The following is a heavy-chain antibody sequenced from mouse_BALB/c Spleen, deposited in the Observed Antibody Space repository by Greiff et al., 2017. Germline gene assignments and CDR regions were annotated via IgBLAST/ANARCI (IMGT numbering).Heavy chain of an antibody. CDR2: IYPSDSYT. CDR1: GYTFTSYW. Sequence: QVQLKQPGAELVRPGASVKLSCKASGYTFTSYWINWVKQRPGQGLEWIGNIYPSDSYTNYNQKFKDKATLTVDKSSSTAYMQLSSPTSEDSAVYYCTRRGYGSSPYYYAMDYWGQGTSVTVSS. D-gene: IGHD1-1*01. CDR3: TRRGYGSSPYYYAMDY. J-gene: IGHJ4*01. V-gene: IGHV1-69*02.